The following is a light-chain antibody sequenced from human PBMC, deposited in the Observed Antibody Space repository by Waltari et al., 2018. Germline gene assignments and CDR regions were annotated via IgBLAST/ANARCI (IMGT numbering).Light chain of an antibody. CDR2: DVS. J-gene: IGLJ3*02. CDR1: SSHVGGHNL. V-gene: IGLV2-14*01. Sequence: QSALTQPASGSGSPGQSITISCTGPSSHVGGHNLLPWYQPHPGKAPNPMIYDVSKRPSGVSNRFSGSKSGNTASLTISGLQAEDEADYYCSSYTSSSTFNWVFGGGTKLTVL. CDR3: SSYTSSSTFNWV.